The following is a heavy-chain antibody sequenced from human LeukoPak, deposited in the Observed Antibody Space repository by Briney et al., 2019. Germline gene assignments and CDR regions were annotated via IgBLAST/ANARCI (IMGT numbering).Heavy chain of an antibody. CDR1: GYTFSSYG. D-gene: IGHD3-22*01. Sequence: GASVKVSCKASGYTFSSYGISWVRQAPGQGLEWMGWISAYNGNTNYAQKLQGRVTMTTDTSTSTAYMELRSLRSDDTAVYYCARAIRGMRLSYYYDSSGRSYDAFDIWGQGTMVTVSS. J-gene: IGHJ3*02. CDR2: ISAYNGNT. CDR3: ARAIRGMRLSYYYDSSGRSYDAFDI. V-gene: IGHV1-18*01.